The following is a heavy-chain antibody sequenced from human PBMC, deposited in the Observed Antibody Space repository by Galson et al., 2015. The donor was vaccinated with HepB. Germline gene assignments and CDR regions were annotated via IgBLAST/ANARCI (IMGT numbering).Heavy chain of an antibody. J-gene: IGHJ4*02. CDR3: AREEGLMDSEDFDY. V-gene: IGHV3-30*03. D-gene: IGHD3-16*01. CDR2: ISYDGSNK. Sequence: SLRLSCAASGFTFSSYGMHWVRQAPGKGLEWVAVISYDGSNKYYADSVKGRFTISRDNSKNTLYLQMNSLRAEDTAVYYCAREEGLMDSEDFDYWGQGTLVTVSS. CDR1: GFTFSSYG.